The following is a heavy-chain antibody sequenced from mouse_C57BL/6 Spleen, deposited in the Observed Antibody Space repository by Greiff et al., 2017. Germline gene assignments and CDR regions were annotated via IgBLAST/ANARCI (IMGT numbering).Heavy chain of an antibody. D-gene: IGHD4-1*01. Sequence: EVKVEESEGGLVQPGSSMKLSCTASGFTFSDYYMAWVRQVPEKGLEWVANINYDGSSTYYLDSLKSRFIISRDNAKNILYLQMSSLKSEDTATYYCARELGRGYFDVWGTGTTVTVSS. CDR3: ARELGRGYFDV. V-gene: IGHV5-16*01. J-gene: IGHJ1*03. CDR1: GFTFSDYY. CDR2: INYDGSST.